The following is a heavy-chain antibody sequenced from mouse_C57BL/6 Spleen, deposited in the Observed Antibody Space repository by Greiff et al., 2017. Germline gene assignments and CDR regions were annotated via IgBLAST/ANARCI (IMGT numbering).Heavy chain of an antibody. CDR2: IHPNSGST. J-gene: IGHJ4*01. V-gene: IGHV1-64*01. Sequence: QVQLQQPGAELVKPGASVKLSCKASGYTFTSYWMHWVKQRPGQGLEWIGMIHPNSGSTNYNEKFKSKATLTVDKSSSTAYMQLSSLTSEDSAVYYCARWNYDGDYAMDYWGQGTSVTVSS. CDR3: ARWNYDGDYAMDY. CDR1: GYTFTSYW. D-gene: IGHD2-4*01.